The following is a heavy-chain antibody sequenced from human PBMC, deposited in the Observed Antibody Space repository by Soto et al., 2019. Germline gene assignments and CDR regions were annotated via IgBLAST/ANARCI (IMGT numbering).Heavy chain of an antibody. CDR2: IYSDGRT. CDR1: GVSVSTNY. CDR3: ARDYPLTEYRYSGSYYYNY. V-gene: IGHV3-53*01. D-gene: IGHD1-26*01. Sequence: GCSLRLSCAASGVSVSTNYMSWVRQAPGKGLEWVSVIYSDGRTYYADSVEGRFTISRDLSTNTLYLQMNSLRAEDTAMYYCARDYPLTEYRYSGSYYYNYWGQGTLVTVSS. J-gene: IGHJ4*02.